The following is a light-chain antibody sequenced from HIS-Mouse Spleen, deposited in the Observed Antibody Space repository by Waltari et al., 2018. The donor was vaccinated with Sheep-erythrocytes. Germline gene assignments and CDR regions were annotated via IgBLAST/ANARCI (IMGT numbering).Light chain of an antibody. CDR3: CSYAGSYNHV. CDR2: DVS. CDR1: RSYVGGYTY. Sequence: QSALTQPRSVSGSPGPSVTISCPGTRSYVGGYTYVPWYQQHPGKAPKLMIYDVSKRPSGVPDRFSGSKSGNTASLTISGLQAEDEADYYCCSYAGSYNHVFATGTKVTVL. V-gene: IGLV2-11*01. J-gene: IGLJ1*01.